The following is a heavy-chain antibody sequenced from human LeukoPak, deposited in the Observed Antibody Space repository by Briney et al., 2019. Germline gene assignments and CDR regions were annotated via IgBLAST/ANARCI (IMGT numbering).Heavy chain of an antibody. CDR3: ARDSSGWYYFDS. V-gene: IGHV3-48*04. Sequence: GGSLRLSCAASGFTFSTYSMNWVRQAPGKGLEWVSYISSSSGSTIYYADSVKGRFTISRDNAKNSLYLQMNSLRAEDTAVYYCARDSSGWYYFDSWGQGTLVTVSS. D-gene: IGHD6-19*01. J-gene: IGHJ4*02. CDR2: ISSSSGSTI. CDR1: GFTFSTYS.